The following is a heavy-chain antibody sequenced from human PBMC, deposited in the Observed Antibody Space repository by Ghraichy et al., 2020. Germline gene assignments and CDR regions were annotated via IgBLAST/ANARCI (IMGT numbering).Heavy chain of an antibody. J-gene: IGHJ6*02. Sequence: SETLSLTCTVSGGSISSYYWSWIRQPPGKGLEWIGYIYYSGSTNYNPSLKSRVTISVDTSKNQFSLKLSSVTAAETAVYYCARGHSYGYYYYYGMDVWGQGTTVTVSS. D-gene: IGHD5-18*01. CDR3: ARGHSYGYYYYYGMDV. V-gene: IGHV4-59*01. CDR2: IYYSGST. CDR1: GGSISSYY.